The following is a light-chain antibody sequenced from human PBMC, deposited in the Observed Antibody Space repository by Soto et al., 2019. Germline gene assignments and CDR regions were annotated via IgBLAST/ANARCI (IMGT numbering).Light chain of an antibody. CDR2: EVT. J-gene: IGLJ3*02. CDR1: SSDVGAYNY. V-gene: IGLV2-8*01. CDR3: SSFASSNTGV. Sequence: QSALTQPPSASGSPGQSGTISCTGTSSDVGAYNYVSWYQQHAGKAPKLVIYEVTKRPSGVPDRFSGSKSANTASLTVSGLQAEDEADYYCSSFASSNTGVFGGGTKVTVL.